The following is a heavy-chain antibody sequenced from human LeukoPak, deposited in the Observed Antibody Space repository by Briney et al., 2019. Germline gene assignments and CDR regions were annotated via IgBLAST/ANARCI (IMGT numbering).Heavy chain of an antibody. CDR3: ARDINWDRGSDAFDI. CDR2: IYHSGST. CDR1: GGSISSGSYY. V-gene: IGHV4-39*07. Sequence: SETLSLTCTVSGGSISSGSYYWSWIRQPPGKGLEWIGEIYHSGSTNYNPSLKSRVTTSVDKSKNQFSLKLSSVTAADTAVYYCARDINWDRGSDAFDIWGQGTMVTVSS. D-gene: IGHD1/OR15-1a*01. J-gene: IGHJ3*02.